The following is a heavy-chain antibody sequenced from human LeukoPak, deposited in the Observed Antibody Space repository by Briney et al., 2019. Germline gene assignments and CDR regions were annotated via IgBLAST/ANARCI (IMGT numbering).Heavy chain of an antibody. CDR2: INPNSGGT. J-gene: IGHJ4*02. V-gene: IGHV1-2*02. D-gene: IGHD6-19*01. Sequence: ASVKVSCKASGYTFTGYYMHWVRQAPGQGLEWMGWINPNSGGTNYAQKFQGRVTMTRDTSISTAYMELSRLRSDDTAVYYCARDRKGIAVAGTFFYWGQGTLVTVSS. CDR1: GYTFTGYY. CDR3: ARDRKGIAVAGTFFY.